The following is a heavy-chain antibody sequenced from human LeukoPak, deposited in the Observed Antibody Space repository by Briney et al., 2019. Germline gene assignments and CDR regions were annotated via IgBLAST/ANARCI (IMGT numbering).Heavy chain of an antibody. CDR1: GGSISSSYYY. D-gene: IGHD4-11*01. CDR3: ARDRVRGNSNSFFDY. J-gene: IGHJ4*02. Sequence: SETLSLTCTVSGGSISSSYYYWGWIRQPPGKGLEWIGSIYDSGGTYYNPSLKSRVTISVDTSKNQFSLKLSSVTAADTAVYYCARDRVRGNSNSFFDYWGQGTLVTVSS. V-gene: IGHV4-39*07. CDR2: IYDSGGT.